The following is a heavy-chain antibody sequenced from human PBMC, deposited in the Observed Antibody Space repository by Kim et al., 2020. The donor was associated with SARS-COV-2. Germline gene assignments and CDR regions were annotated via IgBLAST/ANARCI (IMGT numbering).Heavy chain of an antibody. D-gene: IGHD5-12*01. Sequence: SVKVSCKASVGTFNNYAITWVRQAPGQGLDWMGRIIPFLGIPNYAQMFQGRVTITADRSTGTSYMGLSSLRSEDTTVYYCPRETDDDIGDEDYWGQRT. V-gene: IGHV1-69*04. J-gene: IGHJ4*02. CDR1: VGTFNNYA. CDR3: PRETDDDIGDEDY. CDR2: IIPFLGIP.